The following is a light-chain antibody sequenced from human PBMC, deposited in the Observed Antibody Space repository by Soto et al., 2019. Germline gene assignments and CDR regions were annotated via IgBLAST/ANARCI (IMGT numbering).Light chain of an antibody. CDR2: DVS. J-gene: IGKJ4*01. Sequence: DIQMTQSPSSLSASVGDRVTITCQASQDISKYLNWYQQKPGKAPKILIYDVSVLEAGVPSRFSGGGSGTHFTLTICSLQAEDAATYYCQQFDNLPLTFAGGTKVEIK. CDR1: QDISKY. V-gene: IGKV1-33*01. CDR3: QQFDNLPLT.